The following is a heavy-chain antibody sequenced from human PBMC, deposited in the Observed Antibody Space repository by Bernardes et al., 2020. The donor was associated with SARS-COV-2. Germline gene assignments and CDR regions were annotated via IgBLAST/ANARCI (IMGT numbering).Heavy chain of an antibody. CDR3: AKHRSGGWYGSPYDAFDM. V-gene: IGHV3-23*01. J-gene: IGHJ3*02. CDR2: STLSRSGT. D-gene: IGHD6-19*01. Sequence: GGSLRLSCAASGFTFNNYAMSWVRQAPGKGLKWVSTSTLSRSGTAYADSVKGRFTISRDNSRNTIYLQMNSLRAEDTGVYYCAKHRSGGWYGSPYDAFDMWGQGTMVTVSS. CDR1: GFTFNNYA.